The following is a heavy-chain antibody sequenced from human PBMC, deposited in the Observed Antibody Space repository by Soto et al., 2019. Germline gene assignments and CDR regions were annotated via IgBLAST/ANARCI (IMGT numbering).Heavy chain of an antibody. CDR3: ASSRRGIEARVYGSSLPSRTIDD. Sequence: SETLSLTCTVSGGSISSYYWSWIRQPPGKGLEWIGYIYYSGSTNYNPSLKSRVTISVDTSKNQFSLKLSSVTAADTAVYYCASSRRGIEARVYGSSLPSRTIDDWGKGTLVTVDS. D-gene: IGHD2-8*01. CDR1: GGSISSYY. V-gene: IGHV4-59*01. J-gene: IGHJ4*02. CDR2: IYYSGST.